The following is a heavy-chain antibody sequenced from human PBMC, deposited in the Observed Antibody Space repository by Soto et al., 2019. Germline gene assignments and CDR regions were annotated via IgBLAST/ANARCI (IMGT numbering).Heavy chain of an antibody. CDR1: GFFFISYD. CDR2: IDTSGSTI. CDR3: ASGGVVVVAANDAFDI. V-gene: IGHV3-48*03. D-gene: IGHD2-15*01. J-gene: IGHJ3*02. Sequence: GGSLRLSCEASGFFFISYDMDWVRQAPGKGLEWISRIDTSGSTIYYADSVKGRFTISRDNAKNSLYLQMNSLRAEDTAVYYCASGGVVVVAANDAFDIWGQGTMVTVSS.